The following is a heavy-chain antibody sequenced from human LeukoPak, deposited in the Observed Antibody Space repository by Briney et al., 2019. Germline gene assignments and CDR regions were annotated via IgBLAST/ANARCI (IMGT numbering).Heavy chain of an antibody. CDR3: ARHELGPPSTLDY. CDR2: IIPIFGTA. Sequence: GASVKVSCKASGGTFSSYAISWVRQAPGQGLEWMGGIIPIFGTANYAQKFQGRVTITADESTSTAYMELSSLRSEDTAVYYCARHELGPPSTLDYWGQGTLVTVSS. V-gene: IGHV1-69*01. J-gene: IGHJ4*02. D-gene: IGHD2/OR15-2a*01. CDR1: GGTFSSYA.